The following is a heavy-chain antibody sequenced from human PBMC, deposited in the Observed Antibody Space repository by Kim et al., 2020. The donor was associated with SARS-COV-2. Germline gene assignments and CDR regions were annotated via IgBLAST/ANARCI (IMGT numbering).Heavy chain of an antibody. CDR1: GFIFSSSG. D-gene: IGHD1-26*01. Sequence: GGSLRLSCAASGFIFSSSGMYWVRQAPGKGLEWVAGIPYDGSNQYYVDSVKGRFIISRDNSKNTLYLQMNSLRAEDTAVYYCARDGCSTTTCYDYWGQGILVTVSS. CDR3: ARDGCSTTTCYDY. V-gene: IGHV3-33*01. J-gene: IGHJ4*02. CDR2: IPYDGSNQ.